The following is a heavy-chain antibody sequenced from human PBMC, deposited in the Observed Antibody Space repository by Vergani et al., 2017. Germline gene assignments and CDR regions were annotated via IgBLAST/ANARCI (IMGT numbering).Heavy chain of an antibody. V-gene: IGHV3-48*01. CDR1: GFTFSSYA. Sequence: EVQLLESGGGLVQPGGSLRLSCAASGFTFSSYAMSWVRQAPGKGLEWVSYISSSSSTIYYADSVKGRFTISRDNAKNSLYLQMNSLRAEDTAVYYCARVLGDGDGAWGQGTLVTVSS. CDR2: ISSSSSTI. D-gene: IGHD2-21*02. J-gene: IGHJ5*02. CDR3: ARVLGDGDGA.